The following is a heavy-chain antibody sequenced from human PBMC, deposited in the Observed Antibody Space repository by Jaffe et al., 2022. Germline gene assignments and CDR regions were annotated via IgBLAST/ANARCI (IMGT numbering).Heavy chain of an antibody. CDR3: ARVLLRFKSMVRGIRFDP. V-gene: IGHV4-34*01. Sequence: QVQLQQWGAGLLKPSETLSLTCAVYGGSFSGYYWSWIRQPPGKGLEWIGEINHSGSTNYNPSLKSRVTISVDTSKNQFSLKLSSVTAADTAVYYCARVLLRFKSMVRGIRFDPWGQGTLVTVSS. CDR1: GGSFSGYY. J-gene: IGHJ5*02. D-gene: IGHD3-10*01. CDR2: INHSGST.